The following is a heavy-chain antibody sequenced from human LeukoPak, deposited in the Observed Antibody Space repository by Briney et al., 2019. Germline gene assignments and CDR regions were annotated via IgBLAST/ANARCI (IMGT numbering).Heavy chain of an antibody. V-gene: IGHV4-34*01. Sequence: PSETLSLTCAVYGGSFSGYYWSWIRQPPGKGLEWIGEINHSGSTNYNPSLKSRVTISVDTSKNQFSLKLSSVTAADTAVYYCHGAGSYYNNWFDPWGQGTLVTVSS. J-gene: IGHJ5*02. D-gene: IGHD3-10*01. CDR1: GGSFSGYY. CDR2: INHSGST. CDR3: HGAGSYYNNWFDP.